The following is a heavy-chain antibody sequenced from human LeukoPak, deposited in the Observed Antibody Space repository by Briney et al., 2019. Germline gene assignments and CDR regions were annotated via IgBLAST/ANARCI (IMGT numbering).Heavy chain of an antibody. D-gene: IGHD6-13*01. V-gene: IGHV1-2*02. CDR1: GYTFTGYF. J-gene: IGHJ4*02. Sequence: ASVKVSCKASGYTFTGYFIHWVRQAPGQGLEWMGWISPNSGGTNYAQKFQGRVTMTRDTSISTAYMELSSLRSDDTAVYYCARLPAVAAATWDYWGQGTLVTVSS. CDR2: ISPNSGGT. CDR3: ARLPAVAAATWDY.